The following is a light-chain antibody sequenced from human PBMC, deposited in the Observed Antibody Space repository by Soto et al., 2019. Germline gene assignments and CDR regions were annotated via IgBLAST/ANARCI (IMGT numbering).Light chain of an antibody. CDR3: QQYNNWPIT. J-gene: IGKJ5*01. Sequence: EIVMTQSPATLSVPPGERATLSCRASQSVSSNLAWYQQKPGQAPRLLIYGASTRATGIPARFSGSGSGTELTLTISSLQSEDFAVYYCQQYNNWPITFGQGTRLEIK. CDR1: QSVSSN. V-gene: IGKV3-15*01. CDR2: GAS.